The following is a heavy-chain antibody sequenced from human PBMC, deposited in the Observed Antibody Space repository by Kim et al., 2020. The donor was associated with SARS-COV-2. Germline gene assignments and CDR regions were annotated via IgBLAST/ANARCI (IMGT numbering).Heavy chain of an antibody. J-gene: IGHJ4*02. CDR2: ISTSSYR. CDR3: AREDCSVSTCYY. V-gene: IGHV3-21*01. CDR1: GFAFSSFN. D-gene: IGHD2-15*01. Sequence: GGSLRLSCAASGFAFSSFNMNWVRQAPGKGLEWVSSISTSSYRFYAESVKGRFTISRDNAQNLLYLQMTSLKPEDTPTYYCAREDCSVSTCYYWGQGALVTVAS.